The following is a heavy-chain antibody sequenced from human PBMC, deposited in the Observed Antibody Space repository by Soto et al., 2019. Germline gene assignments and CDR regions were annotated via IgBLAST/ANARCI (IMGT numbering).Heavy chain of an antibody. CDR3: ASVTREFGNYEVHGVDAFDL. Sequence: QVQLQQSGPGLVKPSQTLSLICTVSVASISNANYYWSWIRQPPGKLLEWIGNITYSGTTYPNPSLASRVTVSVDTYNTQFSLRLSSATAAAPAVSLCASVTREFGNYEVHGVDAFDLWGQGKIVSASP. V-gene: IGHV4-30-4*08. D-gene: IGHD4-4*01. CDR1: VASISNANYY. CDR2: ITYSGTT. J-gene: IGHJ3*01.